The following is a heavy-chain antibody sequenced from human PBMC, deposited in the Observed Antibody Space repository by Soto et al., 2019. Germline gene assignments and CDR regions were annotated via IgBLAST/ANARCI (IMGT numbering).Heavy chain of an antibody. V-gene: IGHV3-11*06. CDR3: ARVYSSGWFGQDAFDI. Sequence: QVQLVESGGGLVKPGGSLRLSCAASGFTFSDYYMSWIRQAPGKGLEWVSYISSSSSYINYADSVKGRFTISRDNAKNSLYLQMNSLRAEDTAVYYCARVYSSGWFGQDAFDIWGQGTMVTVSS. CDR1: GFTFSDYY. D-gene: IGHD6-19*01. CDR2: ISSSSSYI. J-gene: IGHJ3*02.